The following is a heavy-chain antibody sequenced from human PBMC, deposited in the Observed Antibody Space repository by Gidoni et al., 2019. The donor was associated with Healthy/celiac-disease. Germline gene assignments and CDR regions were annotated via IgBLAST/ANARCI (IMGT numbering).Heavy chain of an antibody. J-gene: IGHJ5*02. D-gene: IGHD2-2*01. CDR3: ARVAPSREGSSTSCYYGVCPWDWFDP. CDR2: IIPIFGTA. V-gene: IGHV1-69*01. CDR1: GGTFSSYA. Sequence: QVQLVQSGAEVKKPGSSVKVSCKASGGTFSSYAISWVRQAPGQGLEWMGGIIPIFGTANYAQKFQGRVTITADESTSTAYMELSSLRSEDTAVYYCARVAPSREGSSTSCYYGVCPWDWFDPWGQGTLVTVSS.